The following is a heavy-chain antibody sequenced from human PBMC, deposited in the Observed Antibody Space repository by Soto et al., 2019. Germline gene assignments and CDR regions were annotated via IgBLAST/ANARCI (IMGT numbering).Heavy chain of an antibody. CDR3: AKDSFESWVFGVPDY. CDR2: ISYDGSNK. Sequence: QVQLVESGGGVVQPGRSLRLSCAASGFTFSSYGMHWVRQAPGKGLEWVAVISYDGSNKYYADSVKGRFTISRDNSKNTLYLQMNSLRAEDTAVYYCAKDSFESWVFGVPDYWGQGTLVTVSS. J-gene: IGHJ4*02. D-gene: IGHD3-3*01. CDR1: GFTFSSYG. V-gene: IGHV3-30*18.